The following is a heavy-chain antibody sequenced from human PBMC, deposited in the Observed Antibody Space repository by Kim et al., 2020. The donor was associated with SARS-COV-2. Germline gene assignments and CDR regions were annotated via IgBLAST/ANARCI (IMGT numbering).Heavy chain of an antibody. Sequence: TNYNPSLKSRVTMSVDTSKNQFSLKLSSVTAADTSVYYCARDIGYRFFDYWGQGTLVTVSS. V-gene: IGHV4-4*07. CDR3: ARDIGYRFFDY. J-gene: IGHJ4*02. CDR2: T. D-gene: IGHD5-18*01.